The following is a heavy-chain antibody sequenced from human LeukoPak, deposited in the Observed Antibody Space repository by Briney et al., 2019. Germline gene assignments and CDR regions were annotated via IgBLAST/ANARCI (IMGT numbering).Heavy chain of an antibody. Sequence: GGSLRLSCAASGFTLSSYSMNWVRQAPGKGLEWVSAISGSGGSTYYADSVKGRFTISRDNSKNTLYLQMNSLRAEDTAVYYCAKQRGYSYGYGTDYWGQGTLVTVSS. CDR1: GFTLSSYS. CDR2: ISGSGGST. D-gene: IGHD5-18*01. V-gene: IGHV3-23*01. CDR3: AKQRGYSYGYGTDY. J-gene: IGHJ4*02.